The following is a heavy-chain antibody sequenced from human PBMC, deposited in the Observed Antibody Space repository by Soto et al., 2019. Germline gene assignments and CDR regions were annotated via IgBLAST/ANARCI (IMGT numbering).Heavy chain of an antibody. CDR3: ARGARNCSSTSCYVFVHYYYYMDV. Sequence: GGSLRLSCAASGFTFSSYSMNWVRQAPGKGLEWVSSISSSSSYIYYADSVKGRFTISRDNAKNSLYLQMNSLRAEDTAVYYCARGARNCSSTSCYVFVHYYYYMDVWGKGTTVTVSS. CDR2: ISSSSSYI. D-gene: IGHD2-2*01. V-gene: IGHV3-21*01. J-gene: IGHJ6*03. CDR1: GFTFSSYS.